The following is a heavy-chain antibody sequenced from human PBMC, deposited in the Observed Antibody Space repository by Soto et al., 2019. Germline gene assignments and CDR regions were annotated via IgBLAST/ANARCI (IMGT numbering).Heavy chain of an antibody. D-gene: IGHD6-13*01. V-gene: IGHV4-59*01. Sequence: SETLSLTFTVSGGAISSYYWSCIRQPPGKGLEWIGYIYYSGSTNYNPSLKSRVTISVDTSKNQFSLKLSSVTAADTAVYYCARSELDTDNWFDPWGQGLLVTVS. CDR3: ARSELDTDNWFDP. CDR2: IYYSGST. J-gene: IGHJ5*02. CDR1: GGAISSYY.